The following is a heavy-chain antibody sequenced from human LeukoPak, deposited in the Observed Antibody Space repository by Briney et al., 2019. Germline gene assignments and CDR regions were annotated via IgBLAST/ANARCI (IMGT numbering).Heavy chain of an antibody. V-gene: IGHV3-23*01. CDR1: GFSFSSYA. Sequence: GGSLRLSCAASGFSFSSYAMSWVRQAPGEGLEWVSGLSDSGGNTIYADSVKGRFTISRDNSKNTLFLQMNSLRAEDTAVYYCAKAELGVDTFFDYWGQGTLVTVSS. CDR2: LSDSGGNT. D-gene: IGHD3-3*01. J-gene: IGHJ4*02. CDR3: AKAELGVDTFFDY.